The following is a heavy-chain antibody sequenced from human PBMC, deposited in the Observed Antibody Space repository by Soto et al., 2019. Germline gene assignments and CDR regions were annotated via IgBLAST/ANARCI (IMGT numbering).Heavy chain of an antibody. D-gene: IGHD4-4*01. Sequence: QVQLVESGGGVVQPGRSLRLSCAASGFTFSSYGMHWFRKAPARGLGWVAVIWYDGSNKYYADSVKGRFTISRDNSKNTLYLQMNSLRAEDTAVYYCARDGGTVTDYYYYGMDVWGQGTTVTVSS. CDR2: IWYDGSNK. CDR1: GFTFSSYG. CDR3: ARDGGTVTDYYYYGMDV. J-gene: IGHJ6*02. V-gene: IGHV3-33*01.